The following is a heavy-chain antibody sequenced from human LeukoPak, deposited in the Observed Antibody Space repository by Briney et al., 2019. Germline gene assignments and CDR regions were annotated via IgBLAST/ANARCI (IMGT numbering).Heavy chain of an antibody. D-gene: IGHD6-19*01. V-gene: IGHV3-74*01. CDR2: IQYDGRST. J-gene: IGHJ4*02. CDR1: GFTFSSYW. CDR3: VRGTIGWKGSDY. Sequence: GGSLRLSCAASGFTFSSYWMHWVRQAPGKGLVWVSEIQYDGRSTGYADSVRGRFTISRDNAKNALYLHMNTLRADDTAIYYCVRGTIGWKGSDYWGQGTLVTVSS.